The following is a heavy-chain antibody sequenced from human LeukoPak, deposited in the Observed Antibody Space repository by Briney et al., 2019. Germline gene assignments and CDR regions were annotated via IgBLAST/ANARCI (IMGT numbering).Heavy chain of an antibody. J-gene: IGHJ3*01. D-gene: IGHD5-18*01. CDR2: IFNSGST. Sequence: SETLSLTCSVSGGPISGFYWSWIRQPPGKGLEWIGYIFNSGSTTYNTSLKSRPTTSIDMSKNQLSLKLTSVTAADTALYYCARGQYNYGLYAFDVWGQGRVVTVSS. CDR3: ARGQYNYGLYAFDV. V-gene: IGHV4-59*01. CDR1: GGPISGFY.